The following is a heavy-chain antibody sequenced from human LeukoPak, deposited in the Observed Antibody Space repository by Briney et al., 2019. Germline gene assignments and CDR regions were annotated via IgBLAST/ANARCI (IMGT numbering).Heavy chain of an antibody. J-gene: IGHJ4*02. V-gene: IGHV7-4-1*02. CDR3: ARDLRTYDDFLPGDFDY. CDR2: INTNTGNP. D-gene: IGHD4-17*01. CDR1: GYTFTNYA. Sequence: ASVKVSCKTSGYTFTNYAMNWVRQAPGQGLEWMGCINTNTGNPTYAQGFTGRFVFSLDTSVSTAYLQISSLKAEDTAVYYCARDLRTYDDFLPGDFDYWGQGTLVTVSS.